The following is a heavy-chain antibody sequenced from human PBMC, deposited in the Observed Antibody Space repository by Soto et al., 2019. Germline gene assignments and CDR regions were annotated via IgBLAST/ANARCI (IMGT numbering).Heavy chain of an antibody. V-gene: IGHV4-38-2*02. Sequence: CTVSGGSISGYYGGWIRQTQGKGLEWIGNVHHSGITYYNPSLKSRVSISRDPSKNHYSLNLSSVTAADTAVYYCARAGDTMVRGVIIMSYYGMDVWGHGTTVTVSS. J-gene: IGHJ6*02. CDR2: VHHSGIT. CDR3: ARAGDTMVRGVIIMSYYGMDV. D-gene: IGHD3-10*01. CDR1: GGSISGYY.